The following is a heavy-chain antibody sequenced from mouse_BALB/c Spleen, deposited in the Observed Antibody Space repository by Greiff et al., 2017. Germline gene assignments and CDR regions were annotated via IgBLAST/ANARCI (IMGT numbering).Heavy chain of an antibody. D-gene: IGHD2-10*02. J-gene: IGHJ4*01. V-gene: IGHV3-6*02. CDR3: ARVYGNYAMDY. CDR1: GYSIPSGYY. Sequence: EVQLQESGPGLVKPSQSLSLTCSVTGYSIPSGYYWNWIRQFPGNKLEWMGYISYDGSNNYNPSLKNRISITRDTSKNQFFLKLNSVTTEDTATYYCARVYGNYAMDYWGQGTSVTVSS. CDR2: ISYDGSN.